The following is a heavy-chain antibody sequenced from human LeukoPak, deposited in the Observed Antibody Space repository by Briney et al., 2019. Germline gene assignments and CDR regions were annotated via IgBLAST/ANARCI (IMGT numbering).Heavy chain of an antibody. J-gene: IGHJ4*02. D-gene: IGHD2-2*01. CDR1: GFTFSSYW. CDR3: ARVGTSFSIDY. Sequence: GGSLRLSCAASGFTFSSYWMSWVRQAPGKGLEWEANIKQDGSEKYYVDSVKGRFTISRDNAKNSLYLQMNSLRAEDTAVYYCARVGTSFSIDYWGQETLVTVSS. V-gene: IGHV3-7*01. CDR2: IKQDGSEK.